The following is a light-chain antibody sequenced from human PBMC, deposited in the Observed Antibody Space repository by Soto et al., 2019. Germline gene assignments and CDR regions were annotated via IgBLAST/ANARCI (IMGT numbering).Light chain of an antibody. CDR3: QQYYSYPPT. CDR2: EAS. J-gene: IGKJ1*01. Sequence: DIQLTHSPSLLSASVVDRVTITCRASHDISTYLAWYQQKPGKAPKLMIYEASTLQSGVPSRFSGSGSGTDFTLTISCLQSEDFATYYCQQYYSYPPTFGQGTKVDI. CDR1: HDISTY. V-gene: IGKV1-9*01.